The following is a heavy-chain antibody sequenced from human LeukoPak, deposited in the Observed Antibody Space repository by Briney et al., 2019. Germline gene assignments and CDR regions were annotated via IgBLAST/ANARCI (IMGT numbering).Heavy chain of an antibody. J-gene: IGHJ4*02. Sequence: PGGSLRLSCAASGFTFSSYGMHWVRQAPGKGLEWVAFIRYDASNQYYADSVKGRFTISRDNSKNTLFLQMNSLSTEDTAVYYCATDLSKELLYRRGMYYFDYWGQGTLLTVSS. CDR1: GFTFSSYG. CDR3: ATDLSKELLYRRGMYYFDY. D-gene: IGHD3-3*01. V-gene: IGHV3-30*02. CDR2: IRYDASNQ.